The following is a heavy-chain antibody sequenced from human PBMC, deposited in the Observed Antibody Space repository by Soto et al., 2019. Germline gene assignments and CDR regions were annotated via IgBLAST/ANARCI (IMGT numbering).Heavy chain of an antibody. CDR1: GFTFSSYG. CDR3: AKSPLSVTSSYYFDY. J-gene: IGHJ4*02. D-gene: IGHD4-17*01. CDR2: ISYDGSNK. Sequence: QVQLVESGGGVVQPGRSLRLSCAASGFTFSSYGMHWVRQAPGKGLEWVAVISYDGSNKYYADSVKGRFTISRDNSKNTLYLQMHSLRAEDTAVYYCAKSPLSVTSSYYFDYWGQGPLVTVSS. V-gene: IGHV3-30*18.